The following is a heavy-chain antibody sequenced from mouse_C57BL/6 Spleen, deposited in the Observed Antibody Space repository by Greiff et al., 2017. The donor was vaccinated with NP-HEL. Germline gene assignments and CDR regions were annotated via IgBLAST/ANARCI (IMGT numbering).Heavy chain of an antibody. J-gene: IGHJ3*01. CDR2: IYPGSGST. Sequence: VQLQQPGAELVKPGASVKMSCKASGYTFTSYWITWVKQRPGQGLEWIGDIYPGSGSTNYNEKFKSKATLTVDTSSSPAYMQLSSLTSEDSAVYYCARPHDYDGGWFAYWGQGTLVTVSA. D-gene: IGHD2-4*01. V-gene: IGHV1-55*01. CDR3: ARPHDYDGGWFAY. CDR1: GYTFTSYW.